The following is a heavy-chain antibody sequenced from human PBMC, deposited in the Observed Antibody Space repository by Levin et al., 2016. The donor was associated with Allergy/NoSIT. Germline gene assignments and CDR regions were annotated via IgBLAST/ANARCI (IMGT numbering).Heavy chain of an antibody. J-gene: IGHJ5*02. CDR2: IIPIFGTA. Sequence: SVKVSCKASGGTFSSYAISWVRQAPGQGLEWMGGIIPIFGTANYAQKFQGRVTITADKSTSTAYMELSSLRSEDTAVYYCARLPFDTMVRSTFDPWGQGTLVTVSS. V-gene: IGHV1-69*06. CDR3: ARLPFDTMVRSTFDP. CDR1: GGTFSSYA. D-gene: IGHD3-10*01.